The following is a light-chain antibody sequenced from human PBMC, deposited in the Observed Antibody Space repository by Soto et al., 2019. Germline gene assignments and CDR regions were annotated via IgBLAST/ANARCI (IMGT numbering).Light chain of an antibody. Sequence: EIVLTQSPATLSLSPGERATLSCRASQSVSSYLAWYQQKPGQAPRLLIYDASNRATGIPARFSGSGSGTDSTLTISSLEPEDFAVYYCQQRSNWPTWTFGQGTKVEIK. J-gene: IGKJ1*01. CDR1: QSVSSY. CDR2: DAS. V-gene: IGKV3-11*01. CDR3: QQRSNWPTWT.